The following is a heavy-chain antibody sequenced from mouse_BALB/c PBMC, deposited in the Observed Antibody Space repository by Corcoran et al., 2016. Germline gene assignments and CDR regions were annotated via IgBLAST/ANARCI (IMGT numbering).Heavy chain of an antibody. CDR3: ARRNYVHWYFDV. Sequence: EVLLQQSGPELVKPGASVKIPCKASGYTFTDYNMDWVKQSHGKSLEWIGDINPNNGGTIYNQKFKGKATLTVDKSSSTAYMELRSLTSEDTAVYYCARRNYVHWYFDVWGAGTTVTVSS. D-gene: IGHD1-1*01. J-gene: IGHJ1*01. CDR2: INPNNGGT. CDR1: GYTFTDYN. V-gene: IGHV1-18*01.